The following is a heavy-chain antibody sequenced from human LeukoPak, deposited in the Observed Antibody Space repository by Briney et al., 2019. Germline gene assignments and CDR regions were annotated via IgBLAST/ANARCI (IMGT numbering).Heavy chain of an antibody. CDR3: AADWPLDH. V-gene: IGHV3-21*01. CDR2: ISNRGTYI. Sequence: GGSLRLSCAASGFTFSGYTINWVRQAPGKGLEWISSISNRGTYIYYADSVKGRFTISRDNAKNSLYLQMNSLRVEDTAVYYCAADWPLDHWGQGTLVTVSS. J-gene: IGHJ4*02. CDR1: GFTFSGYT. D-gene: IGHD3/OR15-3a*01.